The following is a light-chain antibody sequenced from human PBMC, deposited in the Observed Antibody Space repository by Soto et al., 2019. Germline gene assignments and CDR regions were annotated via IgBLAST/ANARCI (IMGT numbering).Light chain of an antibody. Sequence: QSALTQPPSVSGSPGQSVTISCTGTSSDVGTYNRVSWYQQPPGTAPRLMIYEVSNRPSGVPDRFSGSKSGNTASLTISGLQPEDEDDYYCSSYTSTTTFVIFGGGTNVTVL. V-gene: IGLV2-18*02. CDR3: SSYTSTTTFVI. CDR1: SSDVGTYNR. CDR2: EVS. J-gene: IGLJ2*01.